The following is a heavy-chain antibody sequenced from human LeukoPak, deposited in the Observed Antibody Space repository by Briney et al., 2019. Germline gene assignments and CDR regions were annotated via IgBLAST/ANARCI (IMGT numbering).Heavy chain of an antibody. V-gene: IGHV3-23*01. CDR3: AKAQYAMARGVIKYYYGMDV. CDR2: ISGSGGST. D-gene: IGHD3-10*01. J-gene: IGHJ6*04. CDR1: GFTFSSYA. Sequence: GGSLRLSCAASGFTFSSYAMSWVRQAPGKGLEWVSAISGSGGSTYYADSVKGRFTISRDNSKNTLYLQMNSLRAEDTAVYYCAKAQYAMARGVIKYYYGMDVWGKGTTVTVSS.